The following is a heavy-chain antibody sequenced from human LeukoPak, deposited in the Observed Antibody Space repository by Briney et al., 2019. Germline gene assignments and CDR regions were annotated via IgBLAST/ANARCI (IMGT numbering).Heavy chain of an antibody. V-gene: IGHV3-30-3*01. CDR2: ISYDGSNK. J-gene: IGHJ4*02. Sequence: PGGSLRLYCAASGFTFSSYAMHWVRQAPGKGLEWVAVISYDGSNKYYADSVKGRFTISRDNSKNTLYLQMNSLRAEDTAVYYCARGEDIAAAGTNLFDYWGQGTLVTVSS. CDR3: ARGEDIAAAGTNLFDY. CDR1: GFTFSSYA. D-gene: IGHD6-13*01.